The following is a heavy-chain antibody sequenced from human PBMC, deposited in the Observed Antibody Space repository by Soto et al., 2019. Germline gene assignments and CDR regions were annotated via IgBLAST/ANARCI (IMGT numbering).Heavy chain of an antibody. J-gene: IGHJ4*02. CDR1: GFTFSSNA. CDR3: AKDQAHDY. Sequence: EVQLLESGGGLVQPGGSLRLSCVASGFTFSSNAMSWVRQAPGKGLEWVSGISGSGDSTYYTDSVKGRFTISRDNSKNTLYLQMNSLRAEDTAVYYCAKDQAHDYWGQGTLVTVSS. CDR2: ISGSGDST. V-gene: IGHV3-23*01.